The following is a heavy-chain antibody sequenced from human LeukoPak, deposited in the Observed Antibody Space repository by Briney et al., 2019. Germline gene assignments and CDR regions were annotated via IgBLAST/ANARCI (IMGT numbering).Heavy chain of an antibody. Sequence: PGGSLRLSCIASGFTFTNFAMNWVRQAPGKGLEWVSAISGSGGSTYYADSVKGRFTISRDNSKNTLYLQMNSLRAEDTAVYYCAKDRVVATIPLYYFDYWGQGTLVTVSS. D-gene: IGHD5-12*01. V-gene: IGHV3-23*01. CDR2: ISGSGGST. J-gene: IGHJ4*02. CDR1: GFTFTNFA. CDR3: AKDRVVATIPLYYFDY.